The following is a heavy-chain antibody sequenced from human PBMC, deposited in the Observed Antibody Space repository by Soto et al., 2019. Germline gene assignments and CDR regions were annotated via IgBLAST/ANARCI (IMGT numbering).Heavy chain of an antibody. CDR1: GYNFGNYD. CDR3: ARGPSRLIMIAVSDEGLLGLDP. J-gene: IGHJ5*02. CDR2: MNPKNGDT. V-gene: IGHV1-8*02. D-gene: IGHD2-21*01. Sequence: QVQLVQSGAEVKKPGASVKVSCKASGYNFGNYDLNWVRQATGQGLDWMGWMNPKNGDTGHEQKFQGRVTLTRDTPIDTAYMDLTGLRPDDTAVYYWARGPSRLIMIAVSDEGLLGLDPWGQGTLVIVSS.